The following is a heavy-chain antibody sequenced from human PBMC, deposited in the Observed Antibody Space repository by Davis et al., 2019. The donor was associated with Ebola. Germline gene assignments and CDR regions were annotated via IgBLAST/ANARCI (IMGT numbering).Heavy chain of an antibody. CDR2: IKQDGSEK. Sequence: GGSLRLSCAASGFTFSSYAMSWVRQAPGKGLEWVASIKQDGSEKYYVDSVKGRFTISRDNAKNSLYLQMNSLRAEDTAVYYCARDLWSILWYWGKGTTVTVSS. CDR1: GFTFSSYA. J-gene: IGHJ6*04. CDR3: ARDLWSILWY. D-gene: IGHD2-21*01. V-gene: IGHV3-7*01.